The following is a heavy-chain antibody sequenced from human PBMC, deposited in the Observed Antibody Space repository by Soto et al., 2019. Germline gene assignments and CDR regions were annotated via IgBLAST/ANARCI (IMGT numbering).Heavy chain of an antibody. J-gene: IGHJ4*02. V-gene: IGHV3-23*01. Sequence: EVQLLESGGGVVEPGGSRRLSCAASGFTFSSYTMSWVRQAPGKGLEWVSTISGSGSSTYSADSVKGRVTIPRDNSKNPLHLQMNSLRVEDTGIYYCSQAWGICYCCQGTLVTVSS. CDR1: GFTFSSYT. CDR3: SQAWGICY. D-gene: IGHD7-27*01. CDR2: ISGSGSST.